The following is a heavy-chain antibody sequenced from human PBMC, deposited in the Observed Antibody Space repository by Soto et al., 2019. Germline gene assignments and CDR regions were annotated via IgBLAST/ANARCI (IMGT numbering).Heavy chain of an antibody. CDR2: IIPIFDTA. CDR1: GGTFSTYS. V-gene: IGHV1-69*06. Sequence: QVQLVQSGAEVKKPGSSVKVSCKTSGGTFSTYSIVWVRQAPGEGLEWMGGIIPIFDTANYAQKFQDRVTIPADKSTNTAFMELSSLKSEDTAMYYCASSSGNNYGVGTNYYFDYWVQGTLVTVSS. J-gene: IGHJ4*02. CDR3: ASSSGNNYGVGTNYYFDY. D-gene: IGHD1-26*01.